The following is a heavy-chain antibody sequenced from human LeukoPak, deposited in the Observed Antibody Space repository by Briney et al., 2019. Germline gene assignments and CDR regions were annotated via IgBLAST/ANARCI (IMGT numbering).Heavy chain of an antibody. CDR1: GGSISSYY. CDR3: ARVGDYYDSSGPYFDY. J-gene: IGHJ4*02. V-gene: IGHV4-59*01. Sequence: PSETLSLTCTVSGGSISSYYWSWIRQPPGKGLEWFGYIYYSGSTNYNPSLKSRVTISVDTSKNQFSLKLSSVTAADTAVYYCARVGDYYDSSGPYFDYWGQGTLVTVSS. CDR2: IYYSGST. D-gene: IGHD3-22*01.